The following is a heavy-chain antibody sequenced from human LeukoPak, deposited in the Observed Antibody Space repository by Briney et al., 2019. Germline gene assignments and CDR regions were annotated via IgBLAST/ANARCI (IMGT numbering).Heavy chain of an antibody. CDR3: AKDSWEVGATSEIDY. CDR2: IRYDGSDK. CDR1: GFTFSSYG. Sequence: GGSLRLSCAASGFTFSSYGMHWVRQAPGKGLEWVGFIRYDGSDKYYADSVKGRFTISRDNPKNTLYLQVNSLRAEDTAGYYCAKDSWEVGATSEIDYWGQGTLVTVSS. D-gene: IGHD1-26*01. V-gene: IGHV3-30*02. J-gene: IGHJ4*02.